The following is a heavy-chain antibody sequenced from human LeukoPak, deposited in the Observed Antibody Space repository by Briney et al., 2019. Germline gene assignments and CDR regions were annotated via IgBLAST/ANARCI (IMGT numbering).Heavy chain of an antibody. CDR3: ARATSADAFDI. V-gene: IGHV3-48*01. Sequence: GGSLRLSCAASGFTFSSYSMNWVRQAPGKGLEWVSYISSSSSTIYYADSVKGRFTISRDNAKNSLYLQMNSLRAEDTAVYYCARATSADAFDIWGQGTMVTVSS. CDR1: GFTFSSYS. CDR2: ISSSSSTI. D-gene: IGHD4-11*01. J-gene: IGHJ3*02.